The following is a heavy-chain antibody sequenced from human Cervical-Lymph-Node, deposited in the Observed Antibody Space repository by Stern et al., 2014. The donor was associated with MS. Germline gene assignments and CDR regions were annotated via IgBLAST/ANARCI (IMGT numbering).Heavy chain of an antibody. V-gene: IGHV1-69*06. D-gene: IGHD5-18*01. CDR1: GGTFSSYA. Sequence: MQLVESGAEVKKPGSSVKVSCKASGGTFSSYAITWVRQAPGQGLEWMGGIIPIFGTANYAQKFQGRVTITADKSTSTAYMELSSLRSEDTAVYYCARDSRGYSYGYYDYWGQGTVVTVSS. J-gene: IGHJ4*02. CDR3: ARDSRGYSYGYYDY. CDR2: IIPIFGTA.